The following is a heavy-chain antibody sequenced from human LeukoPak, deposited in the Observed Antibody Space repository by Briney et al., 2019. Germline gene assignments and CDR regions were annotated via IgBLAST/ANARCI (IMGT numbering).Heavy chain of an antibody. Sequence: GGSLRLSCAASGFTFSTYVMNWFRQAPGKGLEWVSGINWNGGSTGYADSVKGRFTISRDNAKNSLYLQMNSLRAEDTALYYCAREGYDYVWGSYRYTGALDIWGQGTMVTVSS. CDR3: AREGYDYVWGSYRYTGALDI. D-gene: IGHD3-16*02. CDR2: INWNGGST. V-gene: IGHV3-20*04. CDR1: GFTFSTYV. J-gene: IGHJ3*02.